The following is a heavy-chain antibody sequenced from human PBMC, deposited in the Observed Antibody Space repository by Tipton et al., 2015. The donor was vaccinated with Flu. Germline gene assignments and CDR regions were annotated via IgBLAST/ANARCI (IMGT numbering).Heavy chain of an antibody. J-gene: IGHJ4*02. D-gene: IGHD3-16*01. V-gene: IGHV4-34*01. Sequence: TLSLTCAVYGGSFTDYYWGWIRQPPGKGLEWIGEIHHSGNTKYNPSLKSRVTISVDTSKNQFSLKVNSVTAADTAVYYCARGAGYLWEMEYGGQGTLVTVPS. CDR1: GGSFTDYY. CDR2: IHHSGNT. CDR3: ARGAGYLWEMEY.